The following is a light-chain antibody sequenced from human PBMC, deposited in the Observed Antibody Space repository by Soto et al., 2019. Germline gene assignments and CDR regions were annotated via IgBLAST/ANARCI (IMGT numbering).Light chain of an antibody. CDR2: DVS. V-gene: IGLV2-11*01. J-gene: IGLJ1*01. CDR1: SSDVGGYNY. Sequence: QSAPTQPRSVSGSPGQSVTISCTGTSSDVGGYNYVSWYQQHPGKAPKLMIYDVSKRPSGVPDRFSGSKSGNTASLTISGLQAEDEADYYCCSYAGSYPSYVFGTGTKLTVL. CDR3: CSYAGSYPSYV.